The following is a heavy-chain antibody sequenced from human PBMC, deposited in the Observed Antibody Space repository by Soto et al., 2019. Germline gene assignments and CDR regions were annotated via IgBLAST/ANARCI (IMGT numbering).Heavy chain of an antibody. Sequence: GGSLRLSCAASGFTFSSYAMHWVRQAPGKGLEWVAVISYDGSNKYYADSVKGRFTISRDNSKNTLYLQMNSLRAEDTAVYYCARGSLIAEYYFDYWGQGTLVTVSS. J-gene: IGHJ4*02. CDR2: ISYDGSNK. CDR3: ARGSLIAEYYFDY. V-gene: IGHV3-30-3*01. D-gene: IGHD6-13*01. CDR1: GFTFSSYA.